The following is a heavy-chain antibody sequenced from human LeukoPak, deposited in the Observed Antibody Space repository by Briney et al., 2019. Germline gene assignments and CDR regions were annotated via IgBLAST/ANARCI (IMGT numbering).Heavy chain of an antibody. J-gene: IGHJ4*02. V-gene: IGHV3-49*04. CDR3: TRELAMAAGPLSY. CDR2: IRSKAYGGTT. CDR1: GFTFGDYA. D-gene: IGHD6-13*01. Sequence: PGGSLRLSCTASGFTFGDYAMSWVRQAPGKGLEWVGFIRSKAYGGTTEYAASVKGRFTISRDDSKSIAYLQMNSLKTEDTAVYYCTRELAMAAGPLSYWGQGTLVTVSS.